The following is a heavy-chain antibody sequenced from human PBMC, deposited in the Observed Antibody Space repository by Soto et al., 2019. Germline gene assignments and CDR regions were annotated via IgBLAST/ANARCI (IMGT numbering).Heavy chain of an antibody. V-gene: IGHV4-59*08. Sequence: PSETLSLTCTVSGGSISSYYWSWIRQPPGKGLEWIGYIYYSGSTNYNPSLKRRVTISVDTSKNQFSLKLSSVTAADTAVYYCARSRGGWFGELTFYYYYYYGMDVWGQGTTVT. J-gene: IGHJ6*02. CDR2: IYYSGST. D-gene: IGHD3-10*01. CDR1: GGSISSYY. CDR3: ARSRGGWFGELTFYYYYYYGMDV.